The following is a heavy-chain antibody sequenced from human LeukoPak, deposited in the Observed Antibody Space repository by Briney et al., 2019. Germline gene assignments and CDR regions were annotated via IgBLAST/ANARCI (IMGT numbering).Heavy chain of an antibody. CDR1: GGSISSYY. D-gene: IGHD6-13*01. V-gene: IGHV4-59*01. CDR3: ARDYSSSWYGPNNWFDP. J-gene: IGHJ5*02. CDR2: IYYSGST. Sequence: TSETLSLTCTVSGGSISSYYWSWIRQPPGKGLEWIGYIYYSGSTNYNPSPKSRVTISVDTSKNQFSLKLSSVTAADTAVYYCARDYSSSWYGPNNWFDPWGQGTLVTVSS.